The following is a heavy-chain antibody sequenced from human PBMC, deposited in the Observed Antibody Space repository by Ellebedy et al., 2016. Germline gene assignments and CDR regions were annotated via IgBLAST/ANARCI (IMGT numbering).Heavy chain of an antibody. D-gene: IGHD2-21*01. Sequence: GGSLRLXCAASGFTFKTYAMSWVRQALGEGLEWVLTLSGSGPKTYYADSVQGRFTISRDNSKSTLYLQMNSLRAEDTAVYYCAKHETDGDYYFDLWGRGTLVTVSS. V-gene: IGHV3-23*01. CDR2: LSGSGPKT. J-gene: IGHJ2*01. CDR3: AKHETDGDYYFDL. CDR1: GFTFKTYA.